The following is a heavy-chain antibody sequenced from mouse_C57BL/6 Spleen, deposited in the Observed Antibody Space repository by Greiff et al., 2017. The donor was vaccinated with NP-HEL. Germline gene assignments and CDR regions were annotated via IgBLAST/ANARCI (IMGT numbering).Heavy chain of an antibody. D-gene: IGHD1-1*02. CDR2: INPGSGGT. CDR1: GYAFTNYL. V-gene: IGHV1-54*01. CDR3: ARSHYGGAMDY. J-gene: IGHJ4*01. Sequence: VQLQQSGAELVRPGTSVKVSCKASGYAFTNYLIEWVKQRPGQGLEWIGVINPGSGGTNYNEKFKGKATLTADKSSSTAYMQLSSLTSEDSAVYFCARSHYGGAMDYWGQGTSVTVSS.